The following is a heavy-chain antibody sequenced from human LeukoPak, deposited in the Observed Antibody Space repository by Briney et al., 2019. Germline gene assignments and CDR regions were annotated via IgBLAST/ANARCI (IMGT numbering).Heavy chain of an antibody. V-gene: IGHV4-4*07. Sequence: SETLSLTCTVSGGSISSYYWSWIRQPAGKGLEWIGRIYTSGSTNYNPSLKSRVTMSVDMSKNQFSLKLSSVTAADTAVYYCARQVLRYSSSWYRYYFDYWGQGTLVTVSS. CDR2: IYTSGST. D-gene: IGHD6-13*01. CDR3: ARQVLRYSSSWYRYYFDY. J-gene: IGHJ4*02. CDR1: GGSISSYY.